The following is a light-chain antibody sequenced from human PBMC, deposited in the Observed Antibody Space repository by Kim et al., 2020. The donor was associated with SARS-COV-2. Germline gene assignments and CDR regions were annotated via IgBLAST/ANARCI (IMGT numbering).Light chain of an antibody. J-gene: IGKJ2*03. CDR1: QNVRGN. CDR2: SAT. Sequence: SVSARGRATRTCRASQNVRGNLAWYQQKPGQAPRLLIYSATNRATGVPGRFSGSGSGTEFTLTINNLQSEDFAVYYCQQFHDWYSFGQGTKLEI. V-gene: IGKV3-15*01. CDR3: QQFHDWYS.